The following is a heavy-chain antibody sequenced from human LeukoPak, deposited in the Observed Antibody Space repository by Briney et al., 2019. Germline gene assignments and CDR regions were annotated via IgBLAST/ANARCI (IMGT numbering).Heavy chain of an antibody. Sequence: GGSLRHPCASSGFTFSSYTMNWVRPAPGKGLEWVSYISSRSSTIYSAGSLKGRFTISRDNAKNSLYLQKNSLTDADTAVSYCALGGSSWSHFDYLRQGTMVSVCS. V-gene: IGHV3-48*02. J-gene: IGHJ4*02. CDR2: ISSRSSTI. D-gene: IGHD6-13*01. CDR3: ALGGSSWSHFDY. CDR1: GFTFSSYT.